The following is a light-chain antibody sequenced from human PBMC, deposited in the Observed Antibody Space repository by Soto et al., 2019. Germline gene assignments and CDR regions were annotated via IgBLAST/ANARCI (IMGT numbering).Light chain of an antibody. CDR2: SAS. V-gene: IGKV3-20*01. CDR1: QSLSRGY. J-gene: IGKJ3*01. Sequence: EIVLTQSPGTLSVSPGERATLSCRATQSLSRGYLAWYQQKPGQAPRLLIYSASNRATGIPDRFIGSGSGTDFTLTISRVEPEDFAVYYCQQYESPPPFIIGPGTKVDCK. CDR3: QQYESPPPFI.